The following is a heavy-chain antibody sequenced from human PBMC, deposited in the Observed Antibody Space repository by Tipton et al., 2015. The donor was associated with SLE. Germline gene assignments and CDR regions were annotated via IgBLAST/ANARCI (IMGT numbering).Heavy chain of an antibody. CDR3: AKHSFMEWLDAFDI. CDR2: IYYSGSL. D-gene: IGHD3-3*01. CDR1: GGSIKSNYYY. V-gene: IGHV4-39*01. Sequence: TLSLTCTVSGGSIKSNYYYWGWIRQSPGKGLEWIGSIYYSGSLYYNPSLESRVTISADTSKNQLSLKLSSVTAADTAVYYCAKHSFMEWLDAFDIWGQGTMVTVSS. J-gene: IGHJ3*02.